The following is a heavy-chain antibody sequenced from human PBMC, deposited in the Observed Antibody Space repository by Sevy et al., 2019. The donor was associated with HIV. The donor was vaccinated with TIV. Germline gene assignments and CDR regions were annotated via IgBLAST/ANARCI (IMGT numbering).Heavy chain of an antibody. J-gene: IGHJ4*02. V-gene: IGHV3-49*03. CDR3: TSGYYYESSGYYPLRY. CDR1: GFTFGDYA. Sequence: GGSLRLSCTVSGFTFGDYAMSWFRQAPGKGLEWVGFIRSRTYGETTEYAASVKGRFTISRDDSKSLAYLQTNSLRTEDTAVYYCTSGYYYESSGYYPLRYWGQGTLVTVSS. CDR2: IRSRTYGETT. D-gene: IGHD3-22*01.